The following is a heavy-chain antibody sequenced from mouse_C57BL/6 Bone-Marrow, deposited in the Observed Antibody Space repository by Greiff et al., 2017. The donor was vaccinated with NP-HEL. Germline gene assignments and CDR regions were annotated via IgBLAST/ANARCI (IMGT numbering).Heavy chain of an antibody. CDR3: ALFITTVVATGDYAMDY. CDR1: GFNIKNTY. D-gene: IGHD1-1*01. CDR2: IDPANGNT. Sequence: VQLQQSVAELVRPGASVKLSCTASGFNIKNTYMHWVKQRPEQGLEWIGRIDPANGNTKYAPKFQGKATITADTSSNTAYLQLSSLTSEDTAIYYCALFITTVVATGDYAMDYWGQGTSVTVSS. J-gene: IGHJ4*01. V-gene: IGHV14-3*01.